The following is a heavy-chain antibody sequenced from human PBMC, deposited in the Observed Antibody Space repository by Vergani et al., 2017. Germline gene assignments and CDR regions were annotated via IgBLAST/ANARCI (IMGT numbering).Heavy chain of an antibody. V-gene: IGHV1-2*02. CDR1: GYTFTGYY. Sequence: QAQLVQSGAEVKKPGASVKVSCKASGYTFTGYYMHWVRQAPGQGLEWMGWINPNSGGTNYAQKFQGRVTMTRDTSISTAYMELSRLRSDDTAVYYCARDQDIVATIFSTGRLTPKYNWFDPWGQGTLVTVSS. D-gene: IGHD5-12*01. CDR3: ARDQDIVATIFSTGRLTPKYNWFDP. CDR2: INPNSGGT. J-gene: IGHJ5*02.